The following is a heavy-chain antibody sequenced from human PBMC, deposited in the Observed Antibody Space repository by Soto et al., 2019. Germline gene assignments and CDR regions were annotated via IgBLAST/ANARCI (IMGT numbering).Heavy chain of an antibody. Sequence: EVQLVEAGGALIQPGGSLRLSCAVSGFTVNDNYLNWVRQAPGKGLEWVSVIYTSGITYYADSVKGRFTISRDNSKNTVYLQMDSLRDEDTAVYYCTRGTVHYTDTTGYFLCDYWGQGTLVSVSS. CDR2: IYTSGIT. CDR1: GFTVNDNY. D-gene: IGHD3-22*01. J-gene: IGHJ4*02. CDR3: TRGTVHYTDTTGYFLCDY. V-gene: IGHV3-53*01.